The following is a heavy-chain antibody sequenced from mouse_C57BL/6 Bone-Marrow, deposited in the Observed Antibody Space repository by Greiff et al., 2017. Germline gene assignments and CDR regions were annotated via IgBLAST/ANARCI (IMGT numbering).Heavy chain of an antibody. D-gene: IGHD2-12*01. CDR3: ARSGCYDEDWYFDV. CDR2: IYPRDGST. J-gene: IGHJ1*03. CDR1: GYTFTSYD. Sequence: QVQLKQSGPELVKPGASVKLSCKASGYTFTSYDINWVKQRPGQGLEWIGWIYPRDGSTKYNEKFKGKATLTVDTSSSTAYMGLHSLTSEDSAVYFCARSGCYDEDWYFDVWGTGTTVTVSS. V-gene: IGHV1-85*01.